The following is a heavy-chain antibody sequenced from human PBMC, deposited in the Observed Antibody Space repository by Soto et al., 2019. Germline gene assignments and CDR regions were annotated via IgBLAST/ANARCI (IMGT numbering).Heavy chain of an antibody. CDR1: GFTFENYA. D-gene: IGHD3-3*01. V-gene: IGHV3-23*01. CDR3: TKDSRALFGVPAGVYYAMVV. J-gene: IGHJ6*02. Sequence: GGSLRLSCVASGFTFENYAMSWVRQAPGKGLEWVSAISGSGGTTYYSDSVKGRFTISRDNSKNTVYLQMNDLRVEDAAEYFCTKDSRALFGVPAGVYYAMVVVGQGTTVTVSS. CDR2: ISGSGGTT.